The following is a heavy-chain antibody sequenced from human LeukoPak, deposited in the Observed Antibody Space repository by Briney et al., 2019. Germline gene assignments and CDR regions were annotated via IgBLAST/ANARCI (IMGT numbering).Heavy chain of an antibody. CDR2: IYQSGST. CDR3: ARNSSWYFDY. V-gene: IGHV4-38-2*01. Sequence: PSETLSLTCAVSGYSIRSDYYWGWIRPPPGKGLEWIGSIYQSGSTHYNPSLKSQVTISIDTSKNQFSLKLSSMTAADTAVYYCARNSSWYFDYWGQGTLVTVSS. J-gene: IGHJ4*02. D-gene: IGHD6-13*01. CDR1: GYSIRSDYY.